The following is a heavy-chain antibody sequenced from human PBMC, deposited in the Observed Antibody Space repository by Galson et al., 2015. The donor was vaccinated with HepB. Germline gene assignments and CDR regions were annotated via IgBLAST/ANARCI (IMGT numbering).Heavy chain of an antibody. CDR2: IWYDGSNK. V-gene: IGHV3-33*01. Sequence: SLRLSCAASGFTFRNYGMQWVRQAPGKGLEWVAFIWYDGSNKYYAESVKGRLTISRDNSKNTLYLQMNSLRAEDTAVYFCARDDSSGYSPFDYWGQGTLVTVSS. D-gene: IGHD3-22*01. CDR3: ARDDSSGYSPFDY. J-gene: IGHJ4*02. CDR1: GFTFRNYG.